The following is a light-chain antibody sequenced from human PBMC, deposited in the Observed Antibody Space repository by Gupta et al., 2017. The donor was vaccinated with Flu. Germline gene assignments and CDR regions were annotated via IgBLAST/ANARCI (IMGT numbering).Light chain of an antibody. CDR1: NSNIGAGYE. CDR3: QSYDFSLSGVV. CDR2: DNN. Sequence: QSVLTHPTSGPRIPRQRITISGTGNNSNIGAGYEVHWYQQLPGTAPKLLIHDNNIRPSGVPDRFSCYKSGTSASWGIDGLQADDEADYYCQSYDFSLSGVVFGGGTKLTVL. J-gene: IGLJ3*02. V-gene: IGLV1-40*01.